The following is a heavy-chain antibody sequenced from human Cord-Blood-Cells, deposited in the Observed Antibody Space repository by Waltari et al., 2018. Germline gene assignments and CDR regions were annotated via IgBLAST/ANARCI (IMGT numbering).Heavy chain of an antibody. D-gene: IGHD6-13*01. CDR2: INTSGST. CDR1: GGSFSGYY. J-gene: IGHJ4*02. Sequence: QVQLQQWGAGLLKPSETLSLTCAVYGGSFSGYYWSWIRQPPGKGLEWIGEINTSGSTTYSPSLKSRVTISVDTSKNQFSLKLSSVTAADTAVYYCARGVAAAGTGDYWGQGTLVTVSS. V-gene: IGHV4-34*01. CDR3: ARGVAAAGTGDY.